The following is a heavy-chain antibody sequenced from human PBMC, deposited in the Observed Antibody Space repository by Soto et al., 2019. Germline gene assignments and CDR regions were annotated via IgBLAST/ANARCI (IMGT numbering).Heavy chain of an antibody. CDR2: IYYSGST. V-gene: IGHV4-31*03. CDR1: GGSISSGGYY. D-gene: IGHD5-18*01. Sequence: SETLSLTCTVSGGSISSGGYYWSWIRQHPGKGLEWIGYIYYSGSTYYNPSLKSRVTISVDTSKNQFSLKLSSVTAADTAVYYCARYSYGSHYYYGMDVWGQGTTVTVSS. J-gene: IGHJ6*02. CDR3: ARYSYGSHYYYGMDV.